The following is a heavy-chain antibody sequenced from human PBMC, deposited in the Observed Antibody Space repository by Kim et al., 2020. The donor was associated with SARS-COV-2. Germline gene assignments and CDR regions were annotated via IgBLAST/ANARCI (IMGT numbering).Heavy chain of an antibody. CDR2: R. CDR3: ANPPMRQDFDY. J-gene: IGHJ4*02. D-gene: IGHD6-25*01. Sequence: RYYADRVKGRFTSSRDNSKNTLYLQMSSLRAEDTAVYYCANPPMRQDFDYWGQGTLVTVSS. V-gene: IGHV3-23*01.